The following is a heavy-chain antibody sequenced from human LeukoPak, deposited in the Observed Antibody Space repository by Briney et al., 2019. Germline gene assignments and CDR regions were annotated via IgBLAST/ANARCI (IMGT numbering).Heavy chain of an antibody. J-gene: IGHJ4*02. CDR3: ARGRRYGDY. D-gene: IGHD3-16*01. CDR2: ISSSGNTI. V-gene: IGHV3-11*01. CDR1: GFTFSDYY. Sequence: GGSLRLSCAASGFTFSDYYMSWMRQAPGKGLEWVSYISSSGNTIYYADSVKGRFTISRDNAKNSLYLQMNSLRAEDTAVYYCARGRRYGDYWGQGTLVTVS.